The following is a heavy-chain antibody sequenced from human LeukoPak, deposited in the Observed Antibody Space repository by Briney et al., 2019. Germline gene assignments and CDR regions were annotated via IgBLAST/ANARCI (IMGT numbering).Heavy chain of an antibody. V-gene: IGHV4-59*08. CDR1: GGSINSYY. D-gene: IGHD2-2*01. Sequence: SETLSLTCTVSGGSINSYYWSWIRQPPGKGLEWIGYIYYSGSTNYNLSLKSRVTISVDTSKNQFSLKLSSVTAADTAVYYCARTYCSSTSCYLVWFDPWGQGTLVTVSS. CDR2: IYYSGST. CDR3: ARTYCSSTSCYLVWFDP. J-gene: IGHJ5*02.